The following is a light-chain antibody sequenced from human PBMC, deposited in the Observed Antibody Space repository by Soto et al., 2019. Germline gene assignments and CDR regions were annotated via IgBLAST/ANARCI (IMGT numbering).Light chain of an antibody. CDR1: QGVTYN. CDR3: QQYNNWPHT. CDR2: GAS. Sequence: EIVMTQSPATLSVSPGESATLSCRASQGVTYNLAWYQQKPGQAPRLLIYGASTRATGIPARFSGSGSGTEFTLPISSLQSEDFAVYHCQQYNNWPHTFGRGTKLEIK. J-gene: IGKJ2*01. V-gene: IGKV3-15*01.